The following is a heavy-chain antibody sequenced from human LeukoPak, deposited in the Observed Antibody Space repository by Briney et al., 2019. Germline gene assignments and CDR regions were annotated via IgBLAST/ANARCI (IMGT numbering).Heavy chain of an antibody. Sequence: PGGSLRLSCAASGFTFSSYAMSWVRQAPGKGLEWVSAISGSGGSTYYADSVKGRFTISRDNSKNTLYLQMNSLRAEDTAVYYCAKVVNYYDSSGYCDYWGQGTLVTVSS. J-gene: IGHJ4*02. D-gene: IGHD3-22*01. CDR3: AKVVNYYDSSGYCDY. V-gene: IGHV3-23*01. CDR2: ISGSGGST. CDR1: GFTFSSYA.